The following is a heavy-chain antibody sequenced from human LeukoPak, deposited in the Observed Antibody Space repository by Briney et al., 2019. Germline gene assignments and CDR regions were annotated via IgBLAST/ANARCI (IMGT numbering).Heavy chain of an antibody. CDR2: ISSSSSYI. CDR1: RFTFNSYA. CDR3: AGLDSSGYPFDY. J-gene: IGHJ4*02. V-gene: IGHV3-21*01. D-gene: IGHD3-22*01. Sequence: GGSLRLSCAASRFTFNSYAMNWVRQAPGKGLEWVSSISSSSSYIYYADSVKGRFTISRDNAKNSLYLQMNSLRAEDTAVYYCAGLDSSGYPFDYWGQGTLVTVSS.